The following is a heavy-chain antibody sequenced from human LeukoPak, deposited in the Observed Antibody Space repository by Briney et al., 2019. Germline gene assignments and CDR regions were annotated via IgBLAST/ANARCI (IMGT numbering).Heavy chain of an antibody. D-gene: IGHD2-2*01. CDR1: GYTFTGYY. CDR2: INPNSGGT. J-gene: IGHJ4*02. Sequence: ASVKVSCKASGYTFTGYYMHWVRQAPGQGLEWMGWINPNSGGTNYAQKFQGRFTMTRDTSISTAYMELSRLRSDDTAVYYCARESYCRGLYCSSTSSLFDYWGQGTLVTVSS. V-gene: IGHV1-2*02. CDR3: ARESYCRGLYCSSTSSLFDY.